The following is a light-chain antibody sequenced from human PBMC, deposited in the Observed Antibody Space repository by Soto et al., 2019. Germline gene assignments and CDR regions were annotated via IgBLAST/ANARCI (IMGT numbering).Light chain of an antibody. V-gene: IGLV1-40*01. CDR1: SSNIGAGYD. Sequence: QSVLTQPPSVSGAPGQRVTISCTGSSSNIGAGYDVHWYQQLPGTAPKLLIYGNINRPSGVLDRFSGSKSGTSASLAITGLQAEDEADYYCQSYDSSLSGSWVFGGGTQLTVL. J-gene: IGLJ3*02. CDR3: QSYDSSLSGSWV. CDR2: GNI.